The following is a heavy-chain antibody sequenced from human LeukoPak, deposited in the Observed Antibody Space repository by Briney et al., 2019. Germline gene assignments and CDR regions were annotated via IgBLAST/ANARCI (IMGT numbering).Heavy chain of an antibody. CDR1: GYTFTSYD. D-gene: IGHD3-16*02. CDR2: MNPNSGNT. CDR3: ARLGYYDYIWGSYRYTELVY. Sequence: ASVNVSCKASGYTFTSYDINWVRQATGPGLEWMGWMNPNSGNTGYAQKFHGKVTMTRNTSLSTAYMELSSLRSEDTAVYYGARLGYYDYIWGSYRYTELVYWGQGTPVTVSP. V-gene: IGHV1-8*01. J-gene: IGHJ4*02.